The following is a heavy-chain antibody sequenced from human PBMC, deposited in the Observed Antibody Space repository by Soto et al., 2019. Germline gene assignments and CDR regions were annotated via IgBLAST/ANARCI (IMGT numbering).Heavy chain of an antibody. CDR3: TTGYSSGWYYYYGMDV. CDR1: VFTFSNAW. D-gene: IGHD6-19*01. CDR2: IKSKTDGGTT. J-gene: IGHJ6*02. Sequence: PRWSLRLSCSASVFTFSNAWMSWVRQAPGKGLEWVGRIKSKTDGGTTDYAAPVKGRFTISRDDSKNTLYLQMNSLKTEDTAVYYCTTGYSSGWYYYYGMDVWGQGTTVTVSS. V-gene: IGHV3-15*01.